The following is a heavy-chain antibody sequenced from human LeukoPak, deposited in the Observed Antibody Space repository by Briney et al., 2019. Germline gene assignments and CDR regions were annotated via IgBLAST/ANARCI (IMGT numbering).Heavy chain of an antibody. CDR2: ISYDGSNK. CDR1: GFTFSSYA. CDR3: ARAIGYSYGYFDY. D-gene: IGHD5-18*01. J-gene: IGHJ4*02. V-gene: IGHV3-30*04. Sequence: GGSLRLSCAASGFTFSSYAMSWVRQAPGKGLEWVAVISYDGSNKYYADSVKGRFTISRDNSKNTLYLQMNSLRAEDTAVYYCARAIGYSYGYFDYWGQGTLVTVSS.